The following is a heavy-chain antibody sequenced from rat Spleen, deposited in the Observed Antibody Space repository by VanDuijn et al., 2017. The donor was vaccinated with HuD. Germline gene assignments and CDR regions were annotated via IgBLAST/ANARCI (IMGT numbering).Heavy chain of an antibody. CDR3: ARRYDSGFDC. CDR2: ISAGGGNT. J-gene: IGHJ2*01. CDR1: GFTFGNHA. Sequence: EVQLVESGGGLVQPGRSLKLSCATSGFTFGNHAMAWVRQAPTKGLEWVASISAGGGNTFYRDSVKGRFTISRDNAKKTLSLQMDSLRYEDTATYYCARRYDSGFDCWGQGVMVTGSS. V-gene: IGHV5S13*01. D-gene: IGHD1-1*01.